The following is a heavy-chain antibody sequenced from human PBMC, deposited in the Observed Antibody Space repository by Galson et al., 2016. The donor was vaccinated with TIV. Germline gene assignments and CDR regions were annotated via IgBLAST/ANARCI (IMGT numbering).Heavy chain of an antibody. CDR3: ARGGHYALDV. Sequence: SVKVSCKASGGVFNNWAIIWVRQAPGQGLEWMGGIIPLSGPTYTDKYQGRLTVTATYMDLSSLGLDDTAVYYGARGGHYALDVWGQVTSVIVSS. J-gene: IGHJ6*02. CDR1: GGVFNNWA. D-gene: IGHD3-16*01. CDR2: IIPLSGP. V-gene: IGHV1-69*13.